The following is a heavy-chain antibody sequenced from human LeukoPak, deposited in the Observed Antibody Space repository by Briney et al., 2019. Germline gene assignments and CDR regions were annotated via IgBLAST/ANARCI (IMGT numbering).Heavy chain of an antibody. V-gene: IGHV3-64D*06. Sequence: GGSLRLSCSASGFTFSVYAMHWVRQAPGKGLEYVSGVSSNGGSTKYADSVKGRFTISRDNSKNTLYLQMSSLRAEDTAVYYCVKGPYIVVVPAAQGYFDYWGQGTLVTV. D-gene: IGHD2-2*01. CDR1: GFTFSVYA. CDR2: VSSNGGST. CDR3: VKGPYIVVVPAAQGYFDY. J-gene: IGHJ4*02.